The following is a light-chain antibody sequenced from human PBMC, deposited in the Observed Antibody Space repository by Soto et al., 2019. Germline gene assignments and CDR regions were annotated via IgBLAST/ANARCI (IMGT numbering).Light chain of an antibody. CDR2: GAS. CDR3: QQYGSSPWT. CDR1: QSVSSSY. J-gene: IGKJ1*01. Sequence: EIVLTQSPGTLSLSPGERATLSCRASQSVSSSYLAWYQQKPGQAPRLLIYGASSMATGIPDRFSGSASGTDCTLTISRLEPEDFAVYDCQQYGSSPWTFGQGTKVEIK. V-gene: IGKV3-20*01.